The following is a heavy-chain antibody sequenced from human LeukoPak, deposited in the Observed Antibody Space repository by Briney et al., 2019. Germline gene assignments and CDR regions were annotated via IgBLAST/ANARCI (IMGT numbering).Heavy chain of an antibody. V-gene: IGHV1-69*04. D-gene: IGHD3-22*01. CDR2: IIPILGIA. Sequence: SVKVSCKASGGTFSSYAISWVRQAPGQGLEWMGRIIPILGIANYAQKFQGRDTITADKSTSTAYMELSSLRSEDTAVYYCASSRITMIVVVITEGALDYWGQGTLVTVSS. CDR3: ASSRITMIVVVITEGALDY. J-gene: IGHJ4*02. CDR1: GGTFSSYA.